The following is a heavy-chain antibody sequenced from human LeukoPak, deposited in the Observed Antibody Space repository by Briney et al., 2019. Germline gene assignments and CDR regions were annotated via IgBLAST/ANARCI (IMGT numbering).Heavy chain of an antibody. CDR2: IYYSGST. Sequence: SETLSLTCTVSGGSISSSSYYWGWIRQPPGKGLEWIGSIYYSGSTYYNPSLKSRVTISVDTSKNQFSLKLSSVTAADTAVYYCARHSGSYPGFDYWGQGTLVTVSS. D-gene: IGHD1-26*01. CDR1: GGSISSSSYY. V-gene: IGHV4-39*01. CDR3: ARHSGSYPGFDY. J-gene: IGHJ4*02.